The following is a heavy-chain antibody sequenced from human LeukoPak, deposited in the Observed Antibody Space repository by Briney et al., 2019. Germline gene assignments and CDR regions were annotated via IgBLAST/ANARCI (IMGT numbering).Heavy chain of an antibody. D-gene: IGHD6-6*01. CDR1: GLTFSVYY. V-gene: IGHV3-11*04. CDR2: ISSSVSTI. J-gene: IGHJ5*02. Sequence: GRSLRLSCVASGLTFSVYYMSWIRQPPGEGLEWVSYISSSVSTIYYADSVKGRFTISRDNAKNSLYLQMNSLRAEDTAVYYCARDRVDSSSSNWFDPWGQGTLVTVSS. CDR3: ARDRVDSSSSNWFDP.